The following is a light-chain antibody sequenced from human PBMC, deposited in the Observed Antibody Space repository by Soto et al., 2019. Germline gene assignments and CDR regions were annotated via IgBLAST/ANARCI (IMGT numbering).Light chain of an antibody. CDR2: AAS. CDR3: QQDYSTPCT. CDR1: QTISGS. J-gene: IGKJ1*01. V-gene: IGKV1-5*01. Sequence: DIQLTQSAATLSAYVGGRVTINCRASQTISGSLAWYQQKPGKAPKLLIYAASNLQSGVPSRFSASGSGTDFTLTLSSLQPEDFATYYCQQDYSTPCTFGQRTKVDIK.